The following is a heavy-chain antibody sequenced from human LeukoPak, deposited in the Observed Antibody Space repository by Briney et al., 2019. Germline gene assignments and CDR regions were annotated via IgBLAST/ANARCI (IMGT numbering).Heavy chain of an antibody. CDR2: ISYDGSNK. CDR1: GFIFSDYG. Sequence: GRSLRLSCSASGFIFSDYGMHWVRQAPGKGLEWVAVISYDGSNKYYADSVKGRFTISRDNSKNTLYLQMNSLRAEDTAVYYCAKDLEGVVVVAATLNAYGMDVWGQGATVTVSS. D-gene: IGHD2-15*01. CDR3: AKDLEGVVVVAATLNAYGMDV. J-gene: IGHJ6*02. V-gene: IGHV3-30*18.